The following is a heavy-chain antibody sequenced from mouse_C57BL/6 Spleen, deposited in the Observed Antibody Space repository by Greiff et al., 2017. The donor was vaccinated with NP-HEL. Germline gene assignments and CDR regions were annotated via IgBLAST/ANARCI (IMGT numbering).Heavy chain of an antibody. V-gene: IGHV1-64*01. CDR3: ARWGDYGGFYY. Sequence: QVQLKQPGAELVKPGASVKLSCKASGYTFTSYWMHWVKQRPGQGLEWIGMIHPNSGRTNYNEKFKSKATLTVDKSSSTAYMQLSSLTSEDSAVYYCARWGDYGGFYYWGQGTTLTVST. D-gene: IGHD2-4*01. CDR2: IHPNSGRT. CDR1: GYTFTSYW. J-gene: IGHJ2*01.